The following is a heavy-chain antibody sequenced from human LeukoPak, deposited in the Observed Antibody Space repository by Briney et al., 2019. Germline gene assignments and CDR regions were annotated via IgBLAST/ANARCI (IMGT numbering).Heavy chain of an antibody. J-gene: IGHJ6*03. CDR1: GGSFSGYY. D-gene: IGHD2-8*01. V-gene: IGHV4-34*01. CDR3: AREWSHYYHYMDV. Sequence: PSETLSLTCAVYGGSFSGYYWSWIRQPPGKGLEWIGEINHSGSTNYNPSLKSRVTISVDTSKNQFSLKLSSVTAADTAVYYCAREWSHYYHYMDVWGKGTTVTVSS. CDR2: INHSGST.